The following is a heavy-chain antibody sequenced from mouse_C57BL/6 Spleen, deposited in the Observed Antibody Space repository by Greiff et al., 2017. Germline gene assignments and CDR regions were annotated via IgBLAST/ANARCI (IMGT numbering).Heavy chain of an antibody. CDR1: GYTFTDYE. CDR3: TRIYSNYVWFAY. D-gene: IGHD2-5*01. Sequence: VQLQQSGAELVRPGASVTLSCKASGYTFTDYEMHWVKQTPVHGLEWIGAIDPETGGTAYNQKFKGKAILTADKSSSTAYMELRSLTSEDSAVYYCTRIYSNYVWFAYWGQGTLVTVSA. J-gene: IGHJ3*01. V-gene: IGHV1-15*01. CDR2: IDPETGGT.